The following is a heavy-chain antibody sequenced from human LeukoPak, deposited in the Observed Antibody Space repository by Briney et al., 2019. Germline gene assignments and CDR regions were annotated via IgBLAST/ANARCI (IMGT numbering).Heavy chain of an antibody. CDR1: GGSISSGSYY. D-gene: IGHD1-26*01. CDR2: IYPSGNT. V-gene: IGHV4-61*02. CDR3: ARHYSESGVDAFDI. J-gene: IGHJ3*02. Sequence: SQTLSLTCTVSGGSISSGSYYWSWIWQPAGKGLEWIGRIYPSGNTMYNPSLKSRVTISIDTSKNQFSLKLTSATAADTAVYYCARHYSESGVDAFDIWGQGTMVTGSS.